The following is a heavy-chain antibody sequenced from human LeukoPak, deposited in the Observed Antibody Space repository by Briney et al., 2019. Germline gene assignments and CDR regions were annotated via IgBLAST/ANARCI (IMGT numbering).Heavy chain of an antibody. V-gene: IGHV4-4*07. CDR1: GGSISSYY. CDR2: IYTSGST. J-gene: IGHJ5*02. CDR3: ARGGLEVTMVRGSDNWFDP. Sequence: PSETLSLTCTVSGGSISSYYWSWLRQPAGKGLEWIGRIYTSGSTNYNPSLKSRVTMSVDTSKNQFSLKLSSVTAADTAVYYCARGGLEVTMVRGSDNWFDPWGQGTLVTVSS. D-gene: IGHD3-10*01.